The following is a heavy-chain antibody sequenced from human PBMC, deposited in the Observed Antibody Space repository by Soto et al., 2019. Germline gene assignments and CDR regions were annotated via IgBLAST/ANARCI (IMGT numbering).Heavy chain of an antibody. CDR2: IFHTGIT. CDR1: GGSFSNDY. Sequence: SETLSLTCFISGGSFSNDYWTWIRQSPGKGLEWIGYIFHTGITDYNPSVKSRVTISIDKSRNLFSLNLTSVTAADTAVYYCARDRYFYDSRGYYRTLDSWGQGTLVTVSS. V-gene: IGHV4-59*01. CDR3: ARDRYFYDSRGYYRTLDS. D-gene: IGHD3-22*01. J-gene: IGHJ5*01.